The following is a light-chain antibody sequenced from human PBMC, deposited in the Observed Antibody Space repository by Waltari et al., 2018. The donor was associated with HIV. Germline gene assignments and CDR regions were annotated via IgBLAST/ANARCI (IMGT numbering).Light chain of an antibody. CDR3: LLSYSGARPWV. CDR1: TGPVTSGHH. Sequence: QAVVTQEPSLTVSPGGPVTLTCGSSTGPVTSGHHPYWFQQRPGHAPRTLIYDATNKFSWTPARFSGSLLGGKAALTLSGAQPDDEADYYCLLSYSGARPWVFGGGTKLTVL. V-gene: IGLV7-46*01. J-gene: IGLJ3*02. CDR2: DAT.